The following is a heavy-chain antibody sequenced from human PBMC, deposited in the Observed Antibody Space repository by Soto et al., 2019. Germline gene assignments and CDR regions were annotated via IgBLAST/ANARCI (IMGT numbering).Heavy chain of an antibody. CDR1: SFAFGSYG. CDR3: ARDSYGSGSYYSHYYYYYHGEED. CDR2: IWYDGSNK. Sequence: PGMSRRLSCAASSFAFGSYGMHWVRQAPGKGLEWVAVIWYDGSNKYYADSVKGRFTISRDNSKNTLYLQMNSLRAEDTAVYYCARDSYGSGSYYSHYYYYYHGEEDCGQGT. J-gene: IGHJ6*02. D-gene: IGHD3-10*01. V-gene: IGHV3-33*01.